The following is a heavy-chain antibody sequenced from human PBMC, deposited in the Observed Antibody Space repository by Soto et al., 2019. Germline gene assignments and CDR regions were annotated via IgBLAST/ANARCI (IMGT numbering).Heavy chain of an antibody. CDR1: GGTFSRYA. J-gene: IGHJ6*02. CDR2: IIPIFGTA. D-gene: IGHD2-2*01. CDR3: ARSNRDIVVVPAAYEAYYYYGMDV. Sequence: ASVTVSCQASGGTFSRYAISWVRQAPGQGLEWMGGIIPIFGTANYAQKFQGRVTITADESTSTAYMELSSLRSEDTAVYYCARSNRDIVVVPAAYEAYYYYGMDVWGQGTTVTVSS. V-gene: IGHV1-69*13.